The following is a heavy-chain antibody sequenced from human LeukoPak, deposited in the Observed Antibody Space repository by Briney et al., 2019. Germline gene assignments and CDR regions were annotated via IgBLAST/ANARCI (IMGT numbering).Heavy chain of an antibody. J-gene: IGHJ4*02. CDR3: ARDLEDYGGAQYTYYFDY. CDR1: GGSFSGYY. Sequence: SETLSLTCAVYGGSFSGYYWSWIRQPPGKGLEWIGEINHSGSTNYNPSLKSRVTISVDTSKNQFSLKLSSVTAADTAVYYCARDLEDYGGAQYTYYFDYWGQGTLVTVSS. CDR2: INHSGST. V-gene: IGHV4-34*01. D-gene: IGHD4-23*01.